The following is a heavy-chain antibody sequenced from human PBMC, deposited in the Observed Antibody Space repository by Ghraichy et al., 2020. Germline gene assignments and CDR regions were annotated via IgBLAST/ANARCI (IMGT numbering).Heavy chain of an antibody. CDR3: ARDPTTVTMSFDY. Sequence: ASVKVSCKASGYTFTSYYIHWVRQAPGQGLEWMGIINPSGGSTTYAQKFQGRVTMTRDTSTSTVYMELSSLESEDTAVYYCARDPTTVTMSFDYWGQGTLVTVSS. D-gene: IGHD4-17*01. CDR1: GYTFTSYY. J-gene: IGHJ4*02. CDR2: INPSGGST. V-gene: IGHV1-46*01.